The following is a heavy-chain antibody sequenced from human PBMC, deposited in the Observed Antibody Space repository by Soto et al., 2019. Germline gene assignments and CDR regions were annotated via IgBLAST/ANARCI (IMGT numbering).Heavy chain of an antibody. J-gene: IGHJ5*02. CDR1: GGTFSTYP. CDR2: IIPLFGTT. Sequence: QVQLVQSGADVGMPGSSVKVSCKASGGTFSTYPINWVRQAPGQGLEWMGGIIPLFGTTNYAQKFKGRVTITADETTSTAYMELSSLRAEDTAVYYCARGATHGSSWYFWFDPWGQGTLVTVSS. D-gene: IGHD6-13*01. CDR3: ARGATHGSSWYFWFDP. V-gene: IGHV1-69*01.